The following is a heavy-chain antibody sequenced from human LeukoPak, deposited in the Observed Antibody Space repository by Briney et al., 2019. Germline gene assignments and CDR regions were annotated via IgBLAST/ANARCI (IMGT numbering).Heavy chain of an antibody. CDR2: INPNSGGT. CDR3: ARSYDILTGSNWFDP. Sequence: ASVKVSCKASGYTFTGYYMHWVRQAPGQGLEWMGWINPNSGGTNYTQKFQGRVTMTRDTSISTAYMELSRLRSDDTAVNYCARSYDILTGSNWFDPWGQGTLVTVSS. D-gene: IGHD3-9*01. CDR1: GYTFTGYY. V-gene: IGHV1-2*02. J-gene: IGHJ5*02.